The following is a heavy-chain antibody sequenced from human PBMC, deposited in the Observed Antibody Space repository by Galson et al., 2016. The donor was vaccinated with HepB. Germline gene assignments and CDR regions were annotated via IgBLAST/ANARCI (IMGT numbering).Heavy chain of an antibody. CDR1: GGSVRSATYY. V-gene: IGHV4-61*01. D-gene: IGHD3-10*01. Sequence: EPLSLTCTVSGGSVRSATYYWSWIRQPPGKGLEWIGYIYYSGNTNYNPSLKSRVTISLDTSKNQISLKLSSVTAADTALYFCARERTFISPWGQGTLVTVSS. CDR2: IYYSGNT. CDR3: ARERTFISP. J-gene: IGHJ5*02.